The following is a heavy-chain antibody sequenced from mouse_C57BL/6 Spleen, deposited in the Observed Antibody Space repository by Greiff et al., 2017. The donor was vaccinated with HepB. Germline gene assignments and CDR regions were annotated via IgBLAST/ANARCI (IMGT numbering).Heavy chain of an antibody. CDR2: ISYDGSN. CDR1: GYSITSGYY. J-gene: IGHJ1*03. D-gene: IGHD2-4*01. CDR3: ARAPYYDYAYWYFDV. V-gene: IGHV3-6*01. Sequence: EVQLVESGPGLVKPSQSLSLTCSVTGYSITSGYYWNWIRQFPGNKLEWMGYISYDGSNNYNPSLKNRITITRDTSKNQFFLKLNSVTTEDTATYYGARAPYYDYAYWYFDVWGTGTTVTVSS.